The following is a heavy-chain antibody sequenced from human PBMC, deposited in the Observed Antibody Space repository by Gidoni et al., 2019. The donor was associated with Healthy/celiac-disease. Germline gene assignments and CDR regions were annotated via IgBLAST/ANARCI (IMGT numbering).Heavy chain of an antibody. CDR3: AIVTSSGWSEVDY. CDR1: GFTFSRYA. CDR2: IRRNGGST. J-gene: IGHJ4*02. V-gene: IGHV3-64*01. Sequence: EVQLVESGGGLVQPGGSLRLSGAASGFTFSRYAMHWVRQAPGKGLEYVSAIRRNGGSTYYANSVKGRFTISGDNSNNTLYLQMGSLRAEDMAVYYCAIVTSSGWSEVDYWGQGTLVTVSS. D-gene: IGHD6-19*01.